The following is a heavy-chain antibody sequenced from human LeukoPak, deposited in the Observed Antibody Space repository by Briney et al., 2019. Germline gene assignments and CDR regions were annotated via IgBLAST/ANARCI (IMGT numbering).Heavy chain of an antibody. CDR1: GYTFTSYG. CDR3: AMEYSSSLY. Sequence: GASVKVSCKASGYTFTSYGISWVRQAPGQGLEWMGGIIPIFGTANYAQKFQGRVTITADESTSTAYMELSSLRSEDTAVYYCAMEYSSSLYWGQGTLVTVSS. V-gene: IGHV1-69*13. CDR2: IIPIFGTA. J-gene: IGHJ4*02. D-gene: IGHD6-6*01.